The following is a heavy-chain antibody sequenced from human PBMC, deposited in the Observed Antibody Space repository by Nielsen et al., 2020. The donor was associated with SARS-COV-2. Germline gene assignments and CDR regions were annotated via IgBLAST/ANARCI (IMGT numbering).Heavy chain of an antibody. CDR2: IRSKTNNYET. J-gene: IGHJ6*02. CDR1: GFTFGDAI. V-gene: IGHV3-73*01. Sequence: GESLKISCAASGFTFGDAIIHWVRQASGKGPEWVGRIRSKTNNYETSYAASVKGRFIISRDESKNMAYLQMNSLKTDDTAVYYRKHYYDMDVWGQGTTVTVSS. CDR3: KHYYDMDV.